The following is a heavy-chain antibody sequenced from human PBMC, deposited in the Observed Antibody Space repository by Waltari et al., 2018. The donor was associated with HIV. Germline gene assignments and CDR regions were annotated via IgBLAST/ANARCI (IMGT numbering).Heavy chain of an antibody. J-gene: IGHJ6*02. D-gene: IGHD4-17*01. CDR1: GYSISSGYY. CDR2: IYHSGST. Sequence: QVQLQESGPGLVKPSETLSLTCAVSGYSISSGYYWGWIGQPPGTGLEWIGSIYHSGSTYYNPSLKSRVTISVDTSKNQFSLKLSSVTAADTAVYYCARDEAVTTGGMDVWGQGTTVTVSS. CDR3: ARDEAVTTGGMDV. V-gene: IGHV4-38-2*02.